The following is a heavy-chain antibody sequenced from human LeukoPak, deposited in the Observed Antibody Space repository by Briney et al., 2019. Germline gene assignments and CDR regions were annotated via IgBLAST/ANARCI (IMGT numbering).Heavy chain of an antibody. CDR1: GYTFTSYW. CDR2: IYPGDSDT. V-gene: IGHV5-51*01. CDR3: ATATTVTWDYYYMDV. J-gene: IGHJ6*03. D-gene: IGHD4-17*01. Sequence: GESLTISCKGSGYTFTSYWIGWVRQMPGKGLEWMGIIYPGDSDTRYSPSFQGQVTISADKSISTAYLQWSSLKASDTAMYYCATATTVTWDYYYMDVWGKGTTVTVSS.